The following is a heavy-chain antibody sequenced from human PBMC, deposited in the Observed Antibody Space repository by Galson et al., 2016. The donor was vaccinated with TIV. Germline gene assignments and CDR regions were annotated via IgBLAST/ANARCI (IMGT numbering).Heavy chain of an antibody. V-gene: IGHV1-2*02. CDR3: ARFEYGDYVDY. CDR2: ISPNTGDT. Sequence: SVKVSCKASGYTFTGYYIHWVRQAPGQGLEWMGWISPNTGDTNYAQKFKGRVTMTRDTSITTVYMELTRLRSDDTAVYYCARFEYGDYVDYWGRGTLVTVSS. CDR1: GYTFTGYY. D-gene: IGHD4-17*01. J-gene: IGHJ4*02.